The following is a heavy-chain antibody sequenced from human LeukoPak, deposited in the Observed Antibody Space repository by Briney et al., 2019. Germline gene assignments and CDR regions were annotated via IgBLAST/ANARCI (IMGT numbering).Heavy chain of an antibody. CDR2: IKEDGRKE. D-gene: IGHD5-18*01. Sequence: GGSLRLSCEASGFTFSNYWMAWVRQAPGKGLEWVANIKEDGRKENYVDSVKGRFTISRDNVRNSLYLQMNSLKAADSAVFYCARDPSGFDYGYQGGTFDLWGQGTMVTVSS. V-gene: IGHV3-7*01. CDR3: ARDPSGFDYGYQGGTFDL. J-gene: IGHJ3*01. CDR1: GFTFSNYW.